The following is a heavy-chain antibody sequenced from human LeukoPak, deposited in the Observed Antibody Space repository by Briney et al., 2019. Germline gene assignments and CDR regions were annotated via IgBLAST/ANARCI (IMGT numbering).Heavy chain of an antibody. J-gene: IGHJ6*03. CDR3: ARGITMVRERYMDV. CDR1: GGSISSSSYY. Sequence: SETLSLTCTVSGGSISSSSYYWGWIRQPPGKGLEWIGSIYYSGSTYYNPSLKSRVTISVDTSKNQFSLKLSSVTAADTAVYYCARGITMVRERYMDVWGKGTTVTISS. D-gene: IGHD3-10*01. CDR2: IYYSGST. V-gene: IGHV4-39*01.